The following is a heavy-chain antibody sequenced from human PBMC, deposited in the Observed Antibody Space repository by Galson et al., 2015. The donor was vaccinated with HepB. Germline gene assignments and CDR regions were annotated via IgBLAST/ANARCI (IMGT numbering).Heavy chain of an antibody. D-gene: IGHD2-2*01. J-gene: IGHJ6*02. CDR1: GYTFTNYV. Sequence: SVKVSCKASGYTFTNYVMNWVRQAPGQGLEWMGGINTNTGTPTYAQGFTGRFVFSLDTSVRTAYLQISSLKTEDTAVYYCARVTSIYDFSSSAYSYYYYGMDVWGQATTVTVSS. V-gene: IGHV7-4-1*02. CDR2: INTNTGTP. CDR3: ARVTSIYDFSSSAYSYYYYGMDV.